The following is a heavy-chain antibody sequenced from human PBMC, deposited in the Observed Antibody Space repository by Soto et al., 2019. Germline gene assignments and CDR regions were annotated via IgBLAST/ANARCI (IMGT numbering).Heavy chain of an antibody. D-gene: IGHD2-15*01. V-gene: IGHV4-39*01. Sequence: PSETLSLTCTVSGGTINSTSYYWGWIRQPPGKGLEWIGSIYYSGSTYYNPSLKSRVTISVDTSKNQFSLKLSSVTAADTAVYFCARHPGYCSGGSCNGQYTLDVWGQGTTVTVSS. CDR3: ARHPGYCSGGSCNGQYTLDV. CDR2: IYYSGST. CDR1: GGTINSTSYY. J-gene: IGHJ6*02.